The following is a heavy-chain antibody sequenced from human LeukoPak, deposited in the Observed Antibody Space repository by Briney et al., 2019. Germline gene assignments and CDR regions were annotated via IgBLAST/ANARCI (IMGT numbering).Heavy chain of an antibody. CDR2: INPGDGST. CDR3: ARGITMTCY. CDR1: GYSFSLYY. Sequence: GASVKVSCKASGYSFSLYYLHWVRQAPGQGPEWMGMINPGDGSTTYRQKFKGRVTLTRDTSISTAYMELSRLRSDDTAVYYCARGITMTCYWGQGTLVTVSS. J-gene: IGHJ4*02. V-gene: IGHV1-2*02. D-gene: IGHD3-22*01.